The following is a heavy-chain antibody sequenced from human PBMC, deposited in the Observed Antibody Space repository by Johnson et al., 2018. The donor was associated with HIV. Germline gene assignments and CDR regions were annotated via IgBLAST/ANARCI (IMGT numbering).Heavy chain of an antibody. Sequence: QVQLVESGGGVVQPGRSLRLSCAASGFTFNNYAMHWVRQAPGKGLEWVAIIWYNGSNKSYAKSVKGRFTISRDNSRNTLYLQMNSLKTEDTAVYYCARDSSGYSGFDIWGQGTVVTVSS. CDR2: IWYNGSNK. CDR1: GFTFNNYA. D-gene: IGHD3-22*01. CDR3: ARDSSGYSGFDI. J-gene: IGHJ3*02. V-gene: IGHV3-33*01.